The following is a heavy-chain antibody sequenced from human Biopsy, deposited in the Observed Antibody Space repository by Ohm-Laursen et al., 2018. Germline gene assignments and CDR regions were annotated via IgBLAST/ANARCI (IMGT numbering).Heavy chain of an antibody. Sequence: GTLSLTCTVSGDSVTKYYWSWIRQPPGKGLEWIGHIYYSVMTNYNPSLQSRVSISVDTSRNQVSLTLRSVTAADTAVYYCARDSGILNYGNFKYYHYYGMDVWGQGTKVTVSS. J-gene: IGHJ6*02. CDR1: GDSVTKYY. CDR3: ARDSGILNYGNFKYYHYYGMDV. CDR2: IYYSVMT. V-gene: IGHV4-59*02. D-gene: IGHD4-11*01.